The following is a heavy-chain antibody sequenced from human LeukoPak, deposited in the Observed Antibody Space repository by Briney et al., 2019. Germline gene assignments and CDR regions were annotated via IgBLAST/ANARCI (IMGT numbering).Heavy chain of an antibody. D-gene: IGHD2-2*01. Sequence: PGGSLRLSCAASGFTFSSYAMSWVRQAPGKGLEWVSNISGSGDSTYYADSVKGRFTISRDNSKNTLHLQMNSLRAEDTAVYSCAKGRSGVSSAAINYWGQGTLVTVSS. J-gene: IGHJ4*02. CDR1: GFTFSSYA. CDR2: ISGSGDST. CDR3: AKGRSGVSSAAINY. V-gene: IGHV3-23*01.